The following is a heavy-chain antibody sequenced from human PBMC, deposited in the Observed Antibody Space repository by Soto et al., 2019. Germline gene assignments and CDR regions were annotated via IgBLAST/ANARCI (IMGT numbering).Heavy chain of an antibody. J-gene: IGHJ3*02. CDR2: TSAYNGNT. CDR3: AREYLAIHYYDSSGYPDAFDI. Sequence: ASVKVSCKASGYTFTSYGISWVRQAPGQGLEWMGWTSAYNGNTNYAQKLQGRVTMTTDTSTSTAYMELRSLRSDDTAVYYCAREYLAIHYYDSSGYPDAFDIWGQGTMVTVSS. V-gene: IGHV1-18*04. D-gene: IGHD3-22*01. CDR1: GYTFTSYG.